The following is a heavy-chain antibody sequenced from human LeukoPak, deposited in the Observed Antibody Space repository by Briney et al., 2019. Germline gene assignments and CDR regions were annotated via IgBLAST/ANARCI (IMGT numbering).Heavy chain of an antibody. D-gene: IGHD7-27*01. J-gene: IGHJ3*02. Sequence: GGSLRLSCAASGFAFSSYAMHWVRQAPGKGLEYVSAISSNGGSTYYANSVKGRFTISRDNSKNTLYLQMGSLRAEDMAVYYCARDPWGDIWGQGTMVTVSS. CDR3: ARDPWGDI. CDR1: GFAFSSYA. V-gene: IGHV3-64*01. CDR2: ISSNGGST.